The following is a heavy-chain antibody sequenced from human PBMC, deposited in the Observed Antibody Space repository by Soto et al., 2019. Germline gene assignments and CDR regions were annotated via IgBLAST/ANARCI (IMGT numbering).Heavy chain of an antibody. CDR1: GFSFIVYS. V-gene: IGHV3-48*02. CDR2: INGRDGAI. CDR3: ARDHLWAFDY. D-gene: IGHD3-3*02. J-gene: IGHJ4*02. Sequence: GWSLRLSCAPSGFSFIVYSMNWVRQAPGKGLEWVSYINGRDGAINYVDSVKGRFTISIDIAKNSLYLQMNSLRDEDTAVYFCARDHLWAFDYWGQGVLVTVSS.